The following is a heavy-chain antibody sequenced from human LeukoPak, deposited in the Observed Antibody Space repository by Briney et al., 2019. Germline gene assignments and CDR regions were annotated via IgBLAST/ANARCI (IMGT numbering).Heavy chain of an antibody. V-gene: IGHV3-23*01. Sequence: GGSLRLSCAASGFTFSNYDMSWVRQAPGKGLEWVSAISGDGYRTYYADSVQGRLTISRDNSKNTLFLQINSPRAEDTAIYFCARETRNRPLTVDYWGQGSLVTVSS. CDR1: GFTFSNYD. CDR2: ISGDGYRT. D-gene: IGHD2/OR15-2a*01. CDR3: ARETRNRPLTVDY. J-gene: IGHJ4*02.